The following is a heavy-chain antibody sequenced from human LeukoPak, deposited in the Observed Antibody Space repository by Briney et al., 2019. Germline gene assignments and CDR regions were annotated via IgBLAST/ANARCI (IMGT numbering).Heavy chain of an antibody. CDR3: ARGLGGSYRFSYFDY. J-gene: IGHJ4*02. V-gene: IGHV4-61*02. Sequence: SQTLSLTCTVSGGSIRSGSYYWSWIRQPAGKGLEWIGRIHAGGSTNYNPSLKSRVTISADTSKNQFSLKLSSVTAADTAVYYCARGLGGSYRFSYFDYWGQGTLVTVSS. D-gene: IGHD1-26*01. CDR2: IHAGGST. CDR1: GGSIRSGSYY.